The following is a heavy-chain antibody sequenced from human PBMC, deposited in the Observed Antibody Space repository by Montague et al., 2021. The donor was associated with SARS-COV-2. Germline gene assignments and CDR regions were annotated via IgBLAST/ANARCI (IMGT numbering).Heavy chain of an antibody. J-gene: IGHJ3*02. CDR3: AHRRGLLLSDAFDI. V-gene: IGHV2-5*02. D-gene: IGHD1-26*01. CDR1: GFSLSTSGVG. CDR2: XYRDDDK. Sequence: PALVKPTQTLTLTCTFSGFSLSTSGVGVGWIRQPPGKALEWLALXYRDDDKRYSPSLKSRLTITKDTSKNQVVLTMTNMDPVDTATYYCAHRRGLLLSDAFDIWGQGTMVTVSS.